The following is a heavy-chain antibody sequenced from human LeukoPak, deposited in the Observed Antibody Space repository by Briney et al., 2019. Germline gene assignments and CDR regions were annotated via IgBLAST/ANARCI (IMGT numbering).Heavy chain of an antibody. D-gene: IGHD3-10*01. CDR2: IHNSGTT. Sequence: SETLSLTCAVSGGPFSGYFWSWIRQSSGKGLKWIGEIHNSGTTNYNPSLNSRVTISEDTSKNQFYLNLSSVTAAATAVYYCARRYYYNLGSFPFDFWGQGTLVTVSS. CDR3: ARRYYYNLGSFPFDF. V-gene: IGHV4-34*01. CDR1: GGPFSGYF. J-gene: IGHJ4*02.